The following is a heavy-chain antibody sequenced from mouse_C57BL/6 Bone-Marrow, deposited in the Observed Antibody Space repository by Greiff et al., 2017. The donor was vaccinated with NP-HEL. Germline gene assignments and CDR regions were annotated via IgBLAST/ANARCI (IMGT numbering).Heavy chain of an antibody. CDR3: ARERDGYYGWIAY. CDR1: GYTFTSYW. Sequence: VQLQQSGAELAKPGASVKLSCKASGYTFTSYWMHWVKQRPGQGLEWIGYINPSSGYTKYNQKFKDKATLTADKSSSTAYMQLSSLTYEDSAVYYCARERDGYYGWIAYWGQGTLVTVSA. V-gene: IGHV1-7*01. CDR2: INPSSGYT. D-gene: IGHD2-3*01. J-gene: IGHJ3*01.